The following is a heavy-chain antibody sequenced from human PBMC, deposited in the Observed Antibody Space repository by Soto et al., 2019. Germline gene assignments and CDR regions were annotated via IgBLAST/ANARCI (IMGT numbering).Heavy chain of an antibody. CDR3: ATDFAITGTTWFDP. J-gene: IGHJ5*02. D-gene: IGHD1-7*01. CDR1: GYTFTSYG. V-gene: IGHV1-18*01. CDR2: ISAYNGNT. Sequence: ASVKVSCKASGYTFTSYGISWVRQAPGQGLEWMGCISAYNGNTNYAQKLQGRVTMTKDTSTDTAYMELSSLRSEDTAVYYCATDFAITGTTWFDPWGQGTLVTVSS.